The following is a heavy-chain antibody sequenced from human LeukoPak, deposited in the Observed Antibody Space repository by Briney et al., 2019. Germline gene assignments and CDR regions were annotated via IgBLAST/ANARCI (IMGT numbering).Heavy chain of an antibody. D-gene: IGHD3-22*01. CDR3: ARDSRTYYYDSSGYYLSWFDP. Sequence: GGSLRLSCAASGFSFSSYGMHWVRQAPGKGLEWVAVISYDGSNKYYADSVKGRFTISRDNSKNTLYLQMNSLRAEDTAVYYCARDSRTYYYDSSGYYLSWFDPWGQGTLVTVSS. V-gene: IGHV3-30*19. CDR2: ISYDGSNK. J-gene: IGHJ5*02. CDR1: GFSFSSYG.